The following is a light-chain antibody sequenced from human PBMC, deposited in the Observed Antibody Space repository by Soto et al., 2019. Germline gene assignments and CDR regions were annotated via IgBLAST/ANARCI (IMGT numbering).Light chain of an antibody. Sequence: DIQMTQSPSSLSASVGDRVTISCRASQHINFFLNWYQQKPGQAPNILIFAASTLQTGVPSRFRGRASGTDFALTIDNVQPEDSGTYYCQQSFTAPRYTFGQGNQLEIK. J-gene: IGKJ2*01. CDR1: QHINFF. CDR2: AAS. V-gene: IGKV1-39*01. CDR3: QQSFTAPRYT.